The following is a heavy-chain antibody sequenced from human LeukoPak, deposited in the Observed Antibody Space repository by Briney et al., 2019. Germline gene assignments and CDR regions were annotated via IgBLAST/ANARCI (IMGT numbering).Heavy chain of an antibody. D-gene: IGHD3-3*01. Sequence: PSQTLSLTCTVSGGSISSGDYYWSWIRQPPGKGLGWIGDIYYSGSTYYNPSLKSRVTISVDTSKNQFSLKLSSVTAADAAVYYCAREIFGVVIAGGPYYYYYMDVWGKGTTVTVSS. V-gene: IGHV4-30-4*08. CDR2: IYYSGST. J-gene: IGHJ6*03. CDR1: GGSISSGDYY. CDR3: AREIFGVVIAGGPYYYYYMDV.